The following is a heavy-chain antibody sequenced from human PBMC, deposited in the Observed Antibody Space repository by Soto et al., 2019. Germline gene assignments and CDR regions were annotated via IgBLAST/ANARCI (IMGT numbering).Heavy chain of an antibody. Sequence: GGSLRLSCAASGFTFSSYGMHWVRQAPGKGLEWVAVISYDGSNKYYADSVKGRFTISRDNSKNTLYLQMNSLRAEDTAVYYCAKDLDSSEFDYGGQGTLVTVSS. D-gene: IGHD6-19*01. J-gene: IGHJ4*02. CDR2: ISYDGSNK. CDR3: AKDLDSSEFDY. CDR1: GFTFSSYG. V-gene: IGHV3-30*18.